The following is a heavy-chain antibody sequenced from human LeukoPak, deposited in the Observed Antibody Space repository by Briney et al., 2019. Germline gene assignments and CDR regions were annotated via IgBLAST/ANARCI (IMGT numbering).Heavy chain of an antibody. Sequence: PGGSLRLSCAASGLTFSSYSMNWVRQAPGKGLEWVSYISSSSSTIYYADSVKGRFTISRDNAKNSLYLQMNSLRDEDTAVYYCARDGMELPSWQQHDAFDIWGQGTMVTVSS. D-gene: IGHD1-26*01. J-gene: IGHJ3*02. CDR1: GLTFSSYS. CDR3: ARDGMELPSWQQHDAFDI. CDR2: ISSSSSTI. V-gene: IGHV3-48*02.